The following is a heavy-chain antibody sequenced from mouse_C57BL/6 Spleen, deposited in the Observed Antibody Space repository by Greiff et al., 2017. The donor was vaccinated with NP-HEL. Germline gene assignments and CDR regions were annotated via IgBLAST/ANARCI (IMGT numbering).Heavy chain of an antibody. CDR1: GFTFSDYG. J-gene: IGHJ3*01. CDR3: ARANWGFAY. D-gene: IGHD4-1*01. Sequence: EVMLVESGGGLVKPGGSLKLSCAASGFTFSDYGMHWVRQAPEKGLEWVAYISSGSSTIYYADTVKGRFTISRDNAKNTVFLQMTSLRSEDTAMYYCARANWGFAYWGQGTLVTVSA. CDR2: ISSGSSTI. V-gene: IGHV5-17*01.